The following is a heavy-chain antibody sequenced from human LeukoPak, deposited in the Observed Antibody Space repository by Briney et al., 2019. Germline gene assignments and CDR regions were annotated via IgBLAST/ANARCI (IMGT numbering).Heavy chain of an antibody. CDR3: ARDRGSFDY. J-gene: IGHJ4*02. V-gene: IGHV3-74*01. D-gene: IGHD5-12*01. CDR1: GFTFSSYW. CDR2: INSDGSST. Sequence: GGSLRLACASSGFTFSSYWMLWVREAPGKGLVWVSRINSDGSSTSYADSVKGRFTISRDNAKNTLYLQMNSLRAEDMAVYYCARDRGSFDYWGQGTLVTVSS.